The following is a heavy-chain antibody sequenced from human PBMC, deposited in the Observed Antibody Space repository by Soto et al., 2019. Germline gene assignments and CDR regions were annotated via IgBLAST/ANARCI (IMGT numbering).Heavy chain of an antibody. CDR1: GFTFSSYA. D-gene: IGHD2-15*01. J-gene: IGHJ5*01. Sequence: GGSLRLSCAASGFTFSSYAMSWVRQAPGKGLEWVSAISGSGGSTYYADSVKGRFTISRDISKNTLFLQMSSLRAEDTAGYYCAKDLFTDLFCSGGSCYAGRFEPWGQGTLVTVSS. V-gene: IGHV3-23*01. CDR2: ISGSGGST. CDR3: AKDLFTDLFCSGGSCYAGRFEP.